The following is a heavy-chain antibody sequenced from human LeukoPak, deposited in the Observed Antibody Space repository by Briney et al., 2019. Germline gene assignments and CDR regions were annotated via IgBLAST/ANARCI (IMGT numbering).Heavy chain of an antibody. CDR2: IYSGTGT. V-gene: IGHV3-66*01. CDR1: GFTFSSYS. Sequence: GGSLRLSCAASGFTFSSYSMNWVRQAPGKGLEWVSIIYSGTGTYYADSVKGRFTISRDNSKNTVFLQMDNLRVEDSATYYCAKDETSSSLDYWGQGTLVTVSS. J-gene: IGHJ4*02. D-gene: IGHD6-6*01. CDR3: AKDETSSSLDY.